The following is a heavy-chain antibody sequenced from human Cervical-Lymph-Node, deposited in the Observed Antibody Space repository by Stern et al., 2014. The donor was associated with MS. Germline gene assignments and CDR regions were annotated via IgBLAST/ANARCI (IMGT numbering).Heavy chain of an antibody. V-gene: IGHV4-59*01. Sequence: VQLLQSGPGLVKPSETLSLTCTVSGGSISNYYWSWIRQPPGKGLEWIGFVFYSGSTKYNPSLESRVTISLDMSKNQFSLKLSSVTAADTAVYYCARGGGSRDGYNWEYYFDYWGQGTLVTVSS. J-gene: IGHJ4*02. CDR2: VFYSGST. D-gene: IGHD5-24*01. CDR3: ARGGGSRDGYNWEYYFDY. CDR1: GGSISNYY.